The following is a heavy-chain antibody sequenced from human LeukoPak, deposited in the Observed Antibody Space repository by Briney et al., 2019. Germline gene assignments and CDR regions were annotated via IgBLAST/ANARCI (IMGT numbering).Heavy chain of an antibody. CDR1: GYSFNSQG. Sequence: GASVRVSCKASGYSFNSQGMNWVRQAPGQGVEWMGWINTDSGNPTYAQGFTGRFVFSLDSSVSTAYLQISNLMPEDTAKYYCAREILRFDIWGQGTMVTVSS. CDR3: AREILRFDI. V-gene: IGHV7-4-1*02. J-gene: IGHJ3*02. CDR2: INTDSGNP.